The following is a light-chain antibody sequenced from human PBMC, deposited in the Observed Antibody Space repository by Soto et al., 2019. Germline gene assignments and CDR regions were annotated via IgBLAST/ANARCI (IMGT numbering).Light chain of an antibody. V-gene: IGKV3-15*01. CDR1: QSVNTT. J-gene: IGKJ2*01. Sequence: ETVITQTPATLSVSPGERATLSCRASQSVNTTLAWYQHKVGQAPRLLIYGASTRATGIPTRFSGSGSGTEFTLTISSLQSEDFAIYFCEQYNNWYTFGQGTKLEIK. CDR3: EQYNNWYT. CDR2: GAS.